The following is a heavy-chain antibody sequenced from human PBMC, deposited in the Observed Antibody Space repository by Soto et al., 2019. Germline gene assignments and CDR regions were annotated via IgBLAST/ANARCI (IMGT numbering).Heavy chain of an antibody. CDR1: GGSLSSSTW. CDR2: IFYSGST. Sequence: QVQLQASGPGLVNPSGTLSLTCAVSGGSLSSSTWWSLVRQPPGKALEWLGEIFYSGSTKNKPSLHSRVTIAEEQSKTHLSLRMSSLPASDTALYYCFRHGGDPFYHDFWGQGILVTVSS. CDR3: FRHGGDPFYHDF. V-gene: IGHV4-4*02. J-gene: IGHJ4*01. D-gene: IGHD4-17*01.